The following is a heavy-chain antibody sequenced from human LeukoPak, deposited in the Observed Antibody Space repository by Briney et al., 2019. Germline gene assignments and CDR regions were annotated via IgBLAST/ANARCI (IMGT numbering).Heavy chain of an antibody. Sequence: GGSLRLSCAASGFRFSDFTMTWVGQAPGKGSEWVSAICGRGGSTYYADSLGGRFTISRDNSKDMVYRQMNSLKVEDTDTYYCGKEGGDWGQGTQVTVSS. CDR1: GFRFSDFT. V-gene: IGHV3-23*01. CDR2: ICGRGGST. D-gene: IGHD3-16*01. CDR3: GKEGGD. J-gene: IGHJ4*02.